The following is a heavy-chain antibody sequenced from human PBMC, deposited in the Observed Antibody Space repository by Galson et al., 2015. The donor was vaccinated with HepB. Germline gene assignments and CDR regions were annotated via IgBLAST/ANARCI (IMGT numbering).Heavy chain of an antibody. Sequence: SLRLSCAASGFTFSSYGMHWVRQAPGKGLEWVAFIRYDGSIKYYADSVKGRFTISRDNSKNTLYLQMSSLRPEDTAVYYCAKDYSTSWYENFDYWGQGTLVTVSS. J-gene: IGHJ4*02. V-gene: IGHV3-30*02. CDR2: IRYDGSIK. CDR3: AKDYSTSWYENFDY. CDR1: GFTFSSYG. D-gene: IGHD6-13*01.